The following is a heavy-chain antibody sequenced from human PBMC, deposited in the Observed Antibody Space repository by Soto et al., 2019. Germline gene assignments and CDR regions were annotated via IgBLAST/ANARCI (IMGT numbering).Heavy chain of an antibody. D-gene: IGHD6-6*01. CDR2: ISSNGVGT. CDR3: ARRARPDFYYMDV. Sequence: GGSLRLSCAASGFTLSGYAKDWVRQAPGKGLEYVSGISSNGVGTYYAKSVQGRFTISRDNSKNTVYLQMGSLRPEDMAVYYCARRARPDFYYMDVWGKGTTVTVSS. V-gene: IGHV3-64*01. CDR1: GFTLSGYA. J-gene: IGHJ6*03.